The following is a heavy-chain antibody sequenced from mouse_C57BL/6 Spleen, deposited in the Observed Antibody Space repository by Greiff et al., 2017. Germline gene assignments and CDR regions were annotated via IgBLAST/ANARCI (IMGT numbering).Heavy chain of an antibody. CDR1: GYSITSGYY. CDR2: ISYDGSN. V-gene: IGHV3-6*01. CDR3: ARVPPSYISLLSPMDY. D-gene: IGHD1-1*02. Sequence: EVQLVESGPGLVKPSQSLSLTCSVTGYSITSGYYWNWIRQFPGNKLEWMGYISYDGSNNYNPSLKNRISITRDTSKNQFFLKLNSVTTEDTATYYCARVPPSYISLLSPMDYWGQGTSVTVSS. J-gene: IGHJ4*01.